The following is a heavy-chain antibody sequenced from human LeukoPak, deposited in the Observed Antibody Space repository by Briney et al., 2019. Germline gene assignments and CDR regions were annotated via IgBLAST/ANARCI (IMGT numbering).Heavy chain of an antibody. V-gene: IGHV3-48*02. CDR2: ISSSSSTI. Sequence: GGSLRLSCAASGFTLSSYSMNWVCQAPGKGLEWVSYISSSSSTIYYADSVKGRFTISRDNAKNSLYLQMNSLRDEDTAVYYCARVGLHSYYYGSGSYSKDYWGQGTLVTVSS. J-gene: IGHJ4*02. D-gene: IGHD3-10*01. CDR3: ARVGLHSYYYGSGSYSKDY. CDR1: GFTLSSYS.